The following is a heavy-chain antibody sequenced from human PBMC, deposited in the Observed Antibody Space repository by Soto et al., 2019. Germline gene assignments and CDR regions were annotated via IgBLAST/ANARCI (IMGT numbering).Heavy chain of an antibody. D-gene: IGHD3-10*01. CDR3: ARDLWFGELRGFDP. CDR2: IYYSGST. J-gene: IGHJ5*02. Sequence: QVQLQESGPGLVKPSQTLSLTCTVSGGSISSGGYYWSWIRQHPGTGLEWIGYIYYSGSTYYNPSSKSRVTISLATSKHQFCLKLSSVTAADTAVYYCARDLWFGELRGFDPWGQGPLVTVSS. CDR1: GGSISSGGYY. V-gene: IGHV4-31*03.